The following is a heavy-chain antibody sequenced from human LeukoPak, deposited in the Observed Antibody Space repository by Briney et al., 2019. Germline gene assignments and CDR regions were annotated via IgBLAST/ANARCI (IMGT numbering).Heavy chain of an antibody. Sequence: GGSLRLSCAASGFSVSSKYMSWVRQPPGKGLEWVSVIYSGGTTLHADSVKGRLAITRDNSKNTLYLQINSLRPDDTAVYYCTKLKGWYGDGYFDYWGPGILVTVSS. D-gene: IGHD6-19*01. CDR3: TKLKGWYGDGYFDY. V-gene: IGHV3-53*01. CDR1: GFSVSSKY. CDR2: IYSGGTT. J-gene: IGHJ4*02.